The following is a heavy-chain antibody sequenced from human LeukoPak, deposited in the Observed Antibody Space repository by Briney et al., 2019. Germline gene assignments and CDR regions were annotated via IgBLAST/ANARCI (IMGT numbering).Heavy chain of an antibody. D-gene: IGHD5-24*01. V-gene: IGHV3-53*01. CDR1: GFSVTNNY. J-gene: IGHJ4*02. CDR2: FYVGGAT. CDR3: ARGDGYNFFDY. Sequence: PGGSLRLSCAVSGFSVTNNYMSCVRQARGQGLEGVSVFYVGGATYYADSVKGRFTISRDNSENTLYLQMKSLRAEDTAVYYCARGDGYNFFDYWGQGTLVTVSS.